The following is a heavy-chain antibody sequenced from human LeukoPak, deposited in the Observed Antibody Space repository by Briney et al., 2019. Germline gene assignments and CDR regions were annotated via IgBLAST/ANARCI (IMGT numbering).Heavy chain of an antibody. D-gene: IGHD3-10*01. J-gene: IGHJ3*02. Sequence: GESLKISCKGSGYSFTTYWIGWVRQMPGKGLEWMGIIYPGDSDTRYSPSFQGQVTISADKSITTAYLQWSSLKASDTAMYYCARRLFGSGSYGAFDIWGQGTMVTVSS. CDR3: ARRLFGSGSYGAFDI. V-gene: IGHV5-51*01. CDR2: IYPGDSDT. CDR1: GYSFTTYW.